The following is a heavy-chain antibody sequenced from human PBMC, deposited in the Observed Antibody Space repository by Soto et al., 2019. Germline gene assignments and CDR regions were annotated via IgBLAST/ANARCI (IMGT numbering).Heavy chain of an antibody. D-gene: IGHD5-12*01. V-gene: IGHV4-59*01. Sequence: QMQLQESGPGLVKPSETLSLTCTVSGVSISSSYWSWIRQSPGTGLEWLGYIYYTGTTNYNPSLKRRVTISLDTAKNQFSLNVNALTTADTAVYFCARGGNRYSNTASGVGGFDFWGQGTLVTVSS. CDR1: GVSISSSY. CDR2: IYYTGTT. J-gene: IGHJ4*02. CDR3: ARGGNRYSNTASGVGGFDF.